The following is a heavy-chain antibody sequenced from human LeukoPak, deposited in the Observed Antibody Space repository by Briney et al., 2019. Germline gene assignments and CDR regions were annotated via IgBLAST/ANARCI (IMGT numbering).Heavy chain of an antibody. J-gene: IGHJ4*02. CDR1: GGSISSYY. CDR3: AREVGGTGYYFDY. D-gene: IGHD1-26*01. Sequence: SSETLSLTCTVSGGSISSYYWSWIRQPPGKGLEWIGYFSYSGSTHYNPSLESRVTISIDTSKNHFSLKLTSVTAADTAVYYCAREVGGTGYYFDYWGQGSLVTVSS. CDR2: FSYSGST. V-gene: IGHV4-59*01.